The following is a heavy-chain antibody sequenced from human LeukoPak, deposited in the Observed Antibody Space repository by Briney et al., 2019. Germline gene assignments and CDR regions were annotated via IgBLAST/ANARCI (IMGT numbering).Heavy chain of an antibody. CDR1: GFTFSNAW. V-gene: IGHV3-15*01. Sequence: GGSLRLSCAASGFTFSNAWMSWVRQTPGKGLEWVGLIKSKTDGGTTDYAAPVKGRLTISRDDSKNTLYLQMNSLKTEGTAVYYCTGPGSAFDIWGQGTMVTVSS. CDR2: IKSKTDGGTT. CDR3: TGPGSAFDI. J-gene: IGHJ3*02. D-gene: IGHD3-10*01.